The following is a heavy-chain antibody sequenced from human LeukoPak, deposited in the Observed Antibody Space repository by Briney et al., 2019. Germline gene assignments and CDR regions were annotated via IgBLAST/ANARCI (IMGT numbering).Heavy chain of an antibody. V-gene: IGHV3-74*01. D-gene: IGHD6-19*01. Sequence: GGSLRLSCAASGFTFSKYWMLWVRQAPGKGLESVSRINTDGTVTTYADSVKGRFTVSRDNADNKMFLQMNSVRDEDTAVYYCATKQWLAPPPDSWGQGTPVTVSS. CDR1: GFTFSKYW. CDR3: ATKQWLAPPPDS. CDR2: INTDGTVT. J-gene: IGHJ4*02.